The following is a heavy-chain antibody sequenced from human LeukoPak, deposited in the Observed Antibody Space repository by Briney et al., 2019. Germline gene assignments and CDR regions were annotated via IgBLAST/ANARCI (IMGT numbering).Heavy chain of an antibody. J-gene: IGHJ4*02. CDR1: GGSFSGYY. CDR2: INHSGST. CDR3: AKPHYDFWSVSRGPFDY. D-gene: IGHD3-3*01. Sequence: ASETLSLTCAVYGGSFSGYYWSWIRQPPGKGLEWIGEINHSGSTNYNPSLKSRVTISVDTSKNQFSLKLSSVTAADTAVYYCAKPHYDFWSVSRGPFDYGGQGTLVTVPS. V-gene: IGHV4-34*01.